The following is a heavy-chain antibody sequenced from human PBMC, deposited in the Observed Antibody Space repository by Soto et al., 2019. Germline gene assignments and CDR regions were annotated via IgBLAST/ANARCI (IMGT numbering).Heavy chain of an antibody. Sequence: QVQLQESGPGLVKPSETLSLTCTVSGGSISSYYWSWIRQPPGKGLEWIGYIYYSGSTNYNPSLKSRVTISVDTSKNQCSLKLSSVTAADTAVYYCARHGGYSSSWYDGVGGYGMDVWGQGTTVTVSS. CDR1: GGSISSYY. V-gene: IGHV4-59*08. D-gene: IGHD6-13*01. J-gene: IGHJ6*02. CDR2: IYYSGST. CDR3: ARHGGYSSSWYDGVGGYGMDV.